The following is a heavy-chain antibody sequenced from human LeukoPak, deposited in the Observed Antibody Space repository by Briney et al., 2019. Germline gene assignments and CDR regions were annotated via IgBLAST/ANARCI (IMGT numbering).Heavy chain of an antibody. CDR2: ISSSGSTI. J-gene: IGHJ3*02. CDR3: AKDSQVGATVFDI. V-gene: IGHV3-11*01. Sequence: GGSLRLSCAASGFTFSDYYMNWIRQAPGKGLEWVSYISSSGSTIYYADSVKGRFTISRDNAKNSLYLQMNSLRAEDTAVYYCAKDSQVGATVFDIWGQGTMVTVSS. D-gene: IGHD1-26*01. CDR1: GFTFSDYY.